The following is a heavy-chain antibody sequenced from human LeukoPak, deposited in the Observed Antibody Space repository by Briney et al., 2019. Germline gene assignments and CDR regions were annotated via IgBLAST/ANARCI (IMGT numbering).Heavy chain of an antibody. CDR3: ARGRSYSFDY. D-gene: IGHD1-26*01. CDR1: GDSVSSNGVA. V-gene: IGHV6-1*01. Sequence: SQTLSLTCAISGDSVSSNGVAWNWIRQSPSRGLEWLGRTYHRSKWYNDYALSVKSRISVNPDTPKNQFSLQLNSVTPEDTAVYYCARGRSYSFDYWGQGTLVTVSS. J-gene: IGHJ4*02. CDR2: TYHRSKWYN.